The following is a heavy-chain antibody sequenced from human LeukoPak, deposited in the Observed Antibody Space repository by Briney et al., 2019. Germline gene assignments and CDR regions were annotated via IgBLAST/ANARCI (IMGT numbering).Heavy chain of an antibody. D-gene: IGHD1-1*01. CDR2: IIPIFGTA. CDR3: ATRYKVQGNWFDP. Sequence: ASVKASCKASGGTFSSYAISWVRQAPGQGLEWMGGIIPIFGTANYAQKFQGRVTITADESTSTAYMELSSLRSEDTAVYYCATRYKVQGNWFDPWGQGTLVTVSS. V-gene: IGHV1-69*13. CDR1: GGTFSSYA. J-gene: IGHJ5*02.